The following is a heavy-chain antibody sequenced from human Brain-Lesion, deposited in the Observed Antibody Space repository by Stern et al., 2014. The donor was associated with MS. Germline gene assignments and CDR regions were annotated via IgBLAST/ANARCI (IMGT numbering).Heavy chain of an antibody. CDR2: IRPSGSA. V-gene: IGHV4-61*02. J-gene: IGHJ4*02. CDR1: GGSISSGSDY. CDR3: ASGYRIFDY. Sequence: VQLVESGPGLVKPSQTLSLTCTVSGGSISSGSDYWRWIRQPAGKGLEWFGRIRPSGSAFSPPSLKSRVTISTDTSMNHFSLDLNSATAADTAIYYCASGYRIFDYWGQGILVTVSS. D-gene: IGHD5-18*01.